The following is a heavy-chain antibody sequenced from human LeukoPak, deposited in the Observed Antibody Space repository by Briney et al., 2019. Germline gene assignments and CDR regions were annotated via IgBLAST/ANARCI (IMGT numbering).Heavy chain of an antibody. CDR2: INPNSGGT. Sequence: GASVKVSCKASGYTFTGYYMHWVRQAPGQGLEWMGWINPNSGGTNYAQKFQGRVTMTRDTSISTAYMELGRLRSDDTAVYYCARRDGYTIADAFDIWGQGTMVTVSS. V-gene: IGHV1-2*02. J-gene: IGHJ3*02. CDR3: ARRDGYTIADAFDI. D-gene: IGHD5-24*01. CDR1: GYTFTGYY.